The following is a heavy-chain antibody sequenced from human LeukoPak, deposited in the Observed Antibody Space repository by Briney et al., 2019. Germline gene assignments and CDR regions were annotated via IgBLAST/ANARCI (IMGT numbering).Heavy chain of an antibody. D-gene: IGHD3-9*01. CDR2: IKSKTDGGTT. V-gene: IGHV3-15*01. Sequence: GGSLRLSCAASGFTFSNAWMGWVRQAPGKGLEWVGRIKSKTDGGTTDYAAPVKGRFTISRDDSKNTLYLQMNSLKTEDTAVYYCTTVGLILTGYYSFDYWGQGTLVTVSS. J-gene: IGHJ4*02. CDR3: TTVGLILTGYYSFDY. CDR1: GFTFSNAW.